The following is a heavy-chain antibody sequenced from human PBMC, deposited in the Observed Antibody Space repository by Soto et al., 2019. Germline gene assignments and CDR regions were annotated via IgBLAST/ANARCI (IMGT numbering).Heavy chain of an antibody. V-gene: IGHV4-31*03. Sequence: PSETLSLPCTIPGVSMSSGGYYWTWIRQHPGKGLEWIGYTYYSGSTYYNPSLKSRLTISVDTSKNQFSLRLSSVTAADTAVYYCAREEAGAFDIWGQGTMVTVSS. CDR3: AREEAGAFDI. J-gene: IGHJ3*02. CDR1: GVSMSSGGYY. CDR2: TYYSGST. D-gene: IGHD3-10*01.